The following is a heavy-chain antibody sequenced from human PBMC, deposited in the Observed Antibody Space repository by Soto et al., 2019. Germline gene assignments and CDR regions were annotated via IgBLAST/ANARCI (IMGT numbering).Heavy chain of an antibody. J-gene: IGHJ4*02. CDR3: AADEYYDYVWGSYRYDY. V-gene: IGHV1-58*01. CDR2: IVVGSGNT. Sequence: GASVKVSCKASGFTFISSAVQWVRQARGQRLEWIGWIVVGSGNTNYAQKFQERVTITRDMSTSTAYMELSSLRSEDTAVYYCAADEYYDYVWGSYRYDYWGQGTLVTVSS. D-gene: IGHD3-16*02. CDR1: GFTFISSA.